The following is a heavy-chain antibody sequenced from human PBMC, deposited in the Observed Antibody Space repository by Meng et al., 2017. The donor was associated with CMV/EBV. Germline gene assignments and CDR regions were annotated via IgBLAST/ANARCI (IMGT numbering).Heavy chain of an antibody. CDR1: GGSFSGYY. J-gene: IGHJ6*02. Sequence: SETLSLTCAVYGGSFSGYYWSWIRRPPGKGLEWIGEINHSGSTNYNPSLKSRVTISVDTSKNQFSLKLSSVTAADTAVYYCARRNGVPRVFWSYYGMDVWGQGTTVTVSS. CDR2: INHSGST. CDR3: ARRNGVPRVFWSYYGMDV. D-gene: IGHD3-3*01. V-gene: IGHV4-34*01.